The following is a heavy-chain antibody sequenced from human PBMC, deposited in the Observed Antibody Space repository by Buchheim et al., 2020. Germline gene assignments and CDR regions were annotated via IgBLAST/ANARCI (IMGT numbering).Heavy chain of an antibody. D-gene: IGHD3-22*01. CDR1: GFTFSSYG. J-gene: IGHJ6*02. Sequence: QVQLVESGGGVVQPGRSLRLSCAASGFTFSSYGMHWVRQAPGKGLEWVAVISYDGSNKYYADSVKGRFTISRDNSKNTLYLQMNSLRAEDTAVYYCAKDLGYYDSSGEFYYYYYGMDVWGQGIT. CDR2: ISYDGSNK. CDR3: AKDLGYYDSSGEFYYYYYGMDV. V-gene: IGHV3-30*18.